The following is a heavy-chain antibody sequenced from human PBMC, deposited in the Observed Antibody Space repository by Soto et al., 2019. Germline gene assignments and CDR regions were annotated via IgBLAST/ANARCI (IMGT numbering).Heavy chain of an antibody. V-gene: IGHV3-74*01. CDR1: GFPFSNYW. Sequence: EVHLVESGGGLVQPGGSLRVSCAASGFPFSNYWMDWVRQTPGKGLVWVARIYSDGSSTRYADSVKGRFTISRDNAKNTLFLQMNSLRVEDTAVYYCAREWRHWVEETYYYYMDVWGKGTPVTVSS. J-gene: IGHJ6*03. CDR3: AREWRHWVEETYYYYMDV. CDR2: IYSDGSST. D-gene: IGHD3-16*01.